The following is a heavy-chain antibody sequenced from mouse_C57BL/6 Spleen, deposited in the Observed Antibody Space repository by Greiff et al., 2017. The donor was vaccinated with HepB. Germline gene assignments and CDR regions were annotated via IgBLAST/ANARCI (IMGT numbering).Heavy chain of an antibody. V-gene: IGHV6-3*01. D-gene: IGHD1-1*01. Sequence: EVKLMESGGGLVQPGGSMKLSCVASGFTFSNYWMNWVRQSPEKGLEWVAQIRLKSDNYATHYAESVKGRFTISRDDSKSSVYLQMNNLRAEDTGIYYCTAGGTVVANFDYWGQGTTLTVSS. CDR1: GFTFSNYW. CDR2: IRLKSDNYAT. CDR3: TAGGTVVANFDY. J-gene: IGHJ2*01.